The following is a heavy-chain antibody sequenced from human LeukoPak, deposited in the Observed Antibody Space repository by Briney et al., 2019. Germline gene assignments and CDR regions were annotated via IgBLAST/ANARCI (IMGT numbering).Heavy chain of an antibody. D-gene: IGHD1-26*01. Sequence: ARTLRLTCAVSGFTFSSYSMNWIRQRQLPRMDWVSSISNCSSCIYYADSVKGRFTISRDNAKNSLYLQMNSVRAEDTAVYYCARGGIVGGTAWFDLWGQGTLVTVSS. V-gene: IGHV3-21*01. CDR3: ARGGIVGGTAWFDL. CDR1: GFTFSSYS. J-gene: IGHJ5*02. CDR2: ISNCSSCI.